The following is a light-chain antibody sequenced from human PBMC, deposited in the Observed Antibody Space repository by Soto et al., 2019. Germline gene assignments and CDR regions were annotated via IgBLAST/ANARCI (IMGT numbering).Light chain of an antibody. CDR1: SSNIGAGYD. CDR3: QSYDTGLSGSRV. J-gene: IGLJ1*01. CDR2: GNK. V-gene: IGLV1-40*01. Sequence: QSVLTQPPSVSGAPGQRVTISCTGSSSNIGAGYDVHWYQHLPGTAPKLLIYGNKNRPPGVPDRFSGSRSGTSASLAITGLQAGDEADYYCQSYDTGLSGSRVFGSGTKVTVL.